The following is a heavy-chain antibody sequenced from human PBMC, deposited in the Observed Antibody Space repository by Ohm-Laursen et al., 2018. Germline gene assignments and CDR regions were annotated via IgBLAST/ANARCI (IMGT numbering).Heavy chain of an antibody. CDR2: INTGGGST. CDR1: GYTFTNYY. V-gene: IGHV1-46*01. Sequence: ASVKVSCKASGYTFTNYYMHWVRQAPGQGLGWMGIINTGGGSTSHAQKFQGRLTMTRDTSTSTVYMELSSLRSEDTAIYYCARDDGIYARRSGMDVWGQGTAVTVSS. CDR3: ARDDGIYARRSGMDV. J-gene: IGHJ6*02. D-gene: IGHD2-8*01.